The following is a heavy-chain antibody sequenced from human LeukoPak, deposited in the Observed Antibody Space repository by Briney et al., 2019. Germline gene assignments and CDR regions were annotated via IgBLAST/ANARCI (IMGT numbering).Heavy chain of an antibody. V-gene: IGHV3-33*01. CDR2: IWYDGSNK. D-gene: IGHD5-18*01. CDR1: GFTFSSYG. J-gene: IGHJ4*02. Sequence: GGSLRLSCAASGFTFSSYGVHWVRQAPGKGLEWVAVIWYDGSNKYYADSVKGRFTISRDNSKNTLYLQMNSLRAEDTAVYYCAATTAMVHHSLDYWGQGTLVTVSS. CDR3: AATTAMVHHSLDY.